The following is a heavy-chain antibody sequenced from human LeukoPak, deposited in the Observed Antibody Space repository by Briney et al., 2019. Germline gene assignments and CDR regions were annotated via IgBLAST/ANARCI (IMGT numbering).Heavy chain of an antibody. CDR1: GFSFSSYG. CDR2: ISGSGGST. V-gene: IGHV3-23*01. D-gene: IGHD5-24*01. CDR3: AKDARDGYSEKHFDY. Sequence: PGGSLRLSCAASGFSFSSYGMSWVRQAPGKGLEWVSAISGSGGSTYYADSVKGRFTISRDNSKNTLYLQMNSLRAEDTAVYYCAKDARDGYSEKHFDYWGQGTLVTVSS. J-gene: IGHJ4*02.